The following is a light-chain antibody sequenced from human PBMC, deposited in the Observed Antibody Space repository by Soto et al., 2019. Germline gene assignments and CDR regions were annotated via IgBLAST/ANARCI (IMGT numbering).Light chain of an antibody. CDR1: QSVSTNF. CDR3: QQYGRTSWT. CDR2: GAS. Sequence: EIVLRQSPGTLSLSPGEGGTLSCRASQSVSTNFFAWYQQKPGQAPRLLIYGASTRTTGIPDRFSGSGSGTDFTLTITRLEPEDFAVYYCQQYGRTSWTFGQGTKVDIK. V-gene: IGKV3-20*01. J-gene: IGKJ1*01.